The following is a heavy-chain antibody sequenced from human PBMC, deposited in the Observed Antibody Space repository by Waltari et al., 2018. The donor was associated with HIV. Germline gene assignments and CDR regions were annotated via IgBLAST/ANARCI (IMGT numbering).Heavy chain of an antibody. D-gene: IGHD2-8*01. CDR3: ARTNYYDY. J-gene: IGHJ4*02. CDR2: ISSNGGTT. CDR1: GFTFSTYG. Sequence: EVHLVQSGGGLAQPGESLRLSCEASGFTFSTYGMNWVRQAPGRGLEYVAGISSNGGTTSYANSVKGRFTISRDNSKNTLYLQMGSLRAEDTAVYYCARTNYYDYWGQGALVTVSS. V-gene: IGHV3-64*01.